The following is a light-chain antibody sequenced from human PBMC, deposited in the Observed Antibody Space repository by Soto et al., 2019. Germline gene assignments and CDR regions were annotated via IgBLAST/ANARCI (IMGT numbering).Light chain of an antibody. V-gene: IGKV1-39*01. CDR3: QQSYCTPLT. J-gene: IGKJ4*01. CDR2: AAS. CDR1: QSISSY. Sequence: DIQMTQSPSSLSASVGDRVTITSRASQSISSYLNWYQQKPGKAPKLLIYAASSLQSGVPSRFSGSGSGTDFTLTISSLQPEDFATYYCQQSYCTPLTFGGGTKVEIK.